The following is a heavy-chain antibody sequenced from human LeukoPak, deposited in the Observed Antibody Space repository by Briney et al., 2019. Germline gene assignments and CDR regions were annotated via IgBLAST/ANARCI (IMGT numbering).Heavy chain of an antibody. Sequence: GGSLRLSCAASGFTFSSYAMHWVRQAPGKGLEWVSYIRSSSSTIYYADSVKGRFTISRDNAKNSLYLQMNSLRAEDTAVYYCARGDENYYGSGSQDYWGQGTLVTVSS. D-gene: IGHD3-10*01. CDR2: IRSSSSTI. V-gene: IGHV3-48*04. CDR3: ARGDENYYGSGSQDY. CDR1: GFTFSSYA. J-gene: IGHJ4*02.